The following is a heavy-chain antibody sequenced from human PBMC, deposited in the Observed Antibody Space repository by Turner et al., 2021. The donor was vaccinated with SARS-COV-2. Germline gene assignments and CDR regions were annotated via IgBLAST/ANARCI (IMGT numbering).Heavy chain of an antibody. V-gene: IGHV1-24*01. D-gene: IGHD5-12*01. CDR3: ATLRDGYNWGAFHI. J-gene: IGHJ3*02. Sequence: QVQLVQPGAEVKKPGASVKASCKVSGYTLTELSMHWVRQAPGKGLEWMGDFDPEDSETIYAQKFQGIVTMTEDTSTDTAYMVLCSLRSEDTAVYYGATLRDGYNWGAFHIWGQGTMVTVSS. CDR2: FDPEDSET. CDR1: GYTLTELS.